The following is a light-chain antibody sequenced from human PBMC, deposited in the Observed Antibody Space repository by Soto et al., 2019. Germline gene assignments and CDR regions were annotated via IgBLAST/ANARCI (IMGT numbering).Light chain of an antibody. V-gene: IGLV2-23*03. J-gene: IGLJ2*01. CDR3: CSYAGSSTFEV. Sequence: QSALTQPASVSGSPGQSITISCTGTSSDVGSYNLVSWYQQQPGKAPKLMIYEGSKRPSGVSNRFSGSKSGNTASLTISGLQAEDEADYYCCSYAGSSTFEVFGGGTQLTVL. CDR1: SSDVGSYNL. CDR2: EGS.